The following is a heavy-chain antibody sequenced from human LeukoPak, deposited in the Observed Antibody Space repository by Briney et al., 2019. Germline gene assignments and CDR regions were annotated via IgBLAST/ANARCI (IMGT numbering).Heavy chain of an antibody. CDR3: ARELSVGYYYGMDV. Sequence: GASVKVSCKASGYTFTSYGISWVRQAPGQGLEWMGWISAYNGNTNYAQKLQGRVTITRDTSASTAYMELSSLRSEDTAVYYCARELSVGYYYGMDVWGKGTTVTVSS. CDR1: GYTFTSYG. D-gene: IGHD2-15*01. CDR2: ISAYNGNT. J-gene: IGHJ6*04. V-gene: IGHV1-18*04.